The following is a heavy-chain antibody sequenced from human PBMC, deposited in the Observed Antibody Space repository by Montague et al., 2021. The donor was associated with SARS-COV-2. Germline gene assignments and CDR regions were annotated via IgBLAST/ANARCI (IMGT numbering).Heavy chain of an antibody. Sequence: SETLSLTCAVSGASFSGSCLSWIPPPPGTGLEWIGEIYHSGSTNYNPSLKSRVTISVDTSKNQFSLKLRSVTAADTAVYYCARARQDVVVPALGIGAYYYYYMDVWGKGTTVTVAS. CDR2: IYHSGST. J-gene: IGHJ6*03. CDR1: GASFSGSC. V-gene: IGHV4-34*01. D-gene: IGHD2-2*01. CDR3: ARARQDVVVPALGIGAYYYYYMDV.